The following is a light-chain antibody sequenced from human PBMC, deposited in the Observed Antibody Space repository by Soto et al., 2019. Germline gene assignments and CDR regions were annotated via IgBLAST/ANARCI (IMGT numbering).Light chain of an antibody. Sequence: DIQMTQSPSTLSASVGDRVSITCRASQSISSWLAWYQQKPGKAPKLLIYKASTLEGGVPSRFSGSGSGTEFTLTISSLQPDDFATYYCQQYKTYWTFGQGTKVDIK. CDR1: QSISSW. CDR2: KAS. CDR3: QQYKTYWT. V-gene: IGKV1-5*03. J-gene: IGKJ1*01.